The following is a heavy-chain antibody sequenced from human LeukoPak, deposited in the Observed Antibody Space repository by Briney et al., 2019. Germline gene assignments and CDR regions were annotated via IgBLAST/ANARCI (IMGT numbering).Heavy chain of an antibody. D-gene: IGHD1-26*01. CDR1: GFTFSSYG. CDR2: ISGSGGST. Sequence: GGSLRLSCAASGFTFSSYGMSWVRQAPGKGLEWVSAISGSGGSTYYADSVKGRFTISRDNSENTLYLQMNSLRGEDTAVYYCAGDGYSGSYYRLYYFFMDVWGKGTTVTVSS. CDR3: AGDGYSGSYYRLYYFFMDV. V-gene: IGHV3-23*01. J-gene: IGHJ6*03.